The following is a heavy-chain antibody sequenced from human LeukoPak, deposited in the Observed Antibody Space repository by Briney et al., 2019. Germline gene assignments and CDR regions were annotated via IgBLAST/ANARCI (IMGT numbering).Heavy chain of an antibody. V-gene: IGHV3-7*01. CDR3: ARDHYYGSGSYYNR. Sequence: GSLRLSCAASGFTFSRYWMSWVRPAPGKGMEWVANIKQDESQKYYMDSVKGRFTISRDNAKNSLYLQMNSLRPEDTAVYYCARDHYYGSGSYYNRWGQGTLVTVSS. CDR2: IKQDESQK. CDR1: GFTFSRYW. D-gene: IGHD3-10*01. J-gene: IGHJ4*02.